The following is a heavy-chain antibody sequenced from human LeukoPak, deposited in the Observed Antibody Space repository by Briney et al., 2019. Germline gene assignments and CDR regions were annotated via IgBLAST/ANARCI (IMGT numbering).Heavy chain of an antibody. CDR1: GGSIRNHY. CDR2: VYYTGTT. D-gene: IGHD3-9*01. V-gene: IGHV4-59*11. CDR3: TSWGFDTLTGHGLDY. Sequence: PSETLSLTCTVSGGSIRNHYWTWIRQPPGKGLEWIAYVYYTGTTYFNPSLKSRVTISVDTSKNQFSLKLSSVTAVDTAIYYCTSWGFDTLTGHGLDYWGQGALVTVSP. J-gene: IGHJ4*02.